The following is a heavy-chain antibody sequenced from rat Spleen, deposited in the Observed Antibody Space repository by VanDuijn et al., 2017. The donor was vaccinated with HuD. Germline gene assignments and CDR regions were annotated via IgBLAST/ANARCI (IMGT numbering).Heavy chain of an antibody. CDR1: GFTFSDYY. CDR3: ARRRYFDY. CDR2: ISYEGSST. J-gene: IGHJ2*01. V-gene: IGHV5-22*01. Sequence: EVQLVESGGGLVQPGRSLKLSCAASGFTFSDYYMAWVRQAPKKGLEWVASISYEGSSTYYGDSVKGRFTISRDNAKSTLYLQMNSLRSEDTATYYCARRRYFDYWGQGVMVTVSS.